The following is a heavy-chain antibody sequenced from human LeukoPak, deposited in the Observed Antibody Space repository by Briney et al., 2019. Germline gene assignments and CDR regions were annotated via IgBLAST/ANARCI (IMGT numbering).Heavy chain of an antibody. CDR1: GFIFSDYN. J-gene: IGHJ4*02. CDR2: ISSSSTTI. CDR3: ARAYSGYTYGYHY. D-gene: IGHD5-18*01. Sequence: SGGSLRLSCAASGFIFSDYNMNWVRQPPGKGLEWVSYISSSSTTIYYADSVKGRFTISRDNAKNSLYLQMNSLRAEDTAVYYCARAYSGYTYGYHYWGQGTLVTVSS. V-gene: IGHV3-48*01.